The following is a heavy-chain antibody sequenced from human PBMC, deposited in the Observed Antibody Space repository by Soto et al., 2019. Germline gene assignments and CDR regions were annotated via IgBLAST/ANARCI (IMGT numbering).Heavy chain of an antibody. Sequence: SETLSLTCTVPGGSISNYYWSWIRQPPGKGLEWIGYIYYSGSTRYNPSLKSRVTISVDTSKNQFSLKLSSVTAADTAVYYCARHGPIAAAGTVFDYWGQGTLVTVSS. CDR3: ARHGPIAAAGTVFDY. CDR2: IYYSGST. CDR1: GGSISNYY. V-gene: IGHV4-59*08. J-gene: IGHJ4*02. D-gene: IGHD6-13*01.